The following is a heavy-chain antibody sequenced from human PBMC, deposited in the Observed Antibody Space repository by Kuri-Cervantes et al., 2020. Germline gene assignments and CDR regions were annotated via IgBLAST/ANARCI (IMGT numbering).Heavy chain of an antibody. D-gene: IGHD6-13*01. V-gene: IGHV1-46*01. J-gene: IGHJ4*02. CDR3: ARDVKGPGEDPIAATAPIDY. CDR2: INPSGGST. Sequence: ASVKVSCKASGYTFTSYGISWVRQAPGQGLEWMGIINPSGGSTSYAQKFQGRVTMTRDTSTSTVYMELSSLRSDDTAVYYCARDVKGPGEDPIAATAPIDYWGQGTLVTVSS. CDR1: GYTFTSYG.